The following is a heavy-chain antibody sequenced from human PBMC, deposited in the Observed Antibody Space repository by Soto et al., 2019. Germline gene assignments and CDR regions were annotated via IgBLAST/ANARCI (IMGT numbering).Heavy chain of an antibody. CDR2: ISSSSSYI. CDR1: GFTFSSYS. J-gene: IGHJ5*02. Sequence: PGGSLRLSCSASGFTFSSYSMNWVRQAPGKGLEWVSSISSSSSYIYYADSVKGRFTISRDNAKNPLYLQMNSLRAEDTAVYYCARYNWNYGTNTNWFDPWGQGTLVTVSS. D-gene: IGHD1-1*01. V-gene: IGHV3-21*01. CDR3: ARYNWNYGTNTNWFDP.